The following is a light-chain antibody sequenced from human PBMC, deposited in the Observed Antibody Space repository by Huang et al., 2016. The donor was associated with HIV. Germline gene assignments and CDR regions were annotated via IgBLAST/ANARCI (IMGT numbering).Light chain of an antibody. CDR2: DAT. Sequence: DIVLTQSPATLSLSPGERATLSCMASQSVTTYLAWYQQKPGQAPRLLIFDATTRASGIPARFRGSGFGTDFTLTISSLEPEDFAVYYCQQRSIWPRTFGQGTKVEIK. CDR1: QSVTTY. CDR3: QQRSIWPRT. V-gene: IGKV3-11*01. J-gene: IGKJ2*01.